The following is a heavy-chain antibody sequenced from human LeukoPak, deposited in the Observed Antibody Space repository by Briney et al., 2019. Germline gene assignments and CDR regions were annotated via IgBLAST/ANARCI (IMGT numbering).Heavy chain of an antibody. J-gene: IGHJ4*02. Sequence: KPGESLKISCKGSGYSFTTYWIGWVRQMPGKGLEWMGIIDPRDSDTRYNPSFQGQVTISADKSISSAYLQWNSLKASDTAMYYCARLRDNWEDYWGQGTLVTVSS. D-gene: IGHD1-20*01. CDR1: GYSFTTYW. CDR3: ARLRDNWEDY. V-gene: IGHV5-51*03. CDR2: IDPRDSDT.